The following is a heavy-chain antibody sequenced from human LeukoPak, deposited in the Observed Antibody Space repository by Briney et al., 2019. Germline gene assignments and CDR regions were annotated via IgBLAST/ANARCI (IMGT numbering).Heavy chain of an antibody. CDR1: GFTFSGSA. D-gene: IGHD3-10*01. V-gene: IGHV3-73*01. J-gene: IGHJ6*03. CDR2: IRIKANSYAT. Sequence: PGGSLRLSCAASGFTFSGSAMHWVRQASGKGLEWVGRIRIKANSYATVYSASVKGRFTISRDDSKNTAYLQMNSLRSEDTAVYYCATHGGLWFGELPLNYYYYYMDVWGKGTTVTISS. CDR3: ATHGGLWFGELPLNYYYYYMDV.